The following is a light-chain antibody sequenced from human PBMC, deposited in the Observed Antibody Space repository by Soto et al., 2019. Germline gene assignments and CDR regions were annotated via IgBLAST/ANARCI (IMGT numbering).Light chain of an antibody. V-gene: IGKV3-11*01. CDR3: QQRSNWQLT. Sequence: IVLTQSPATLSLSPGERATLSCRASQSVSYYLAWYQQKPGQAPSLLIYDASNRATGIPARFSGSGSGTDFTLTISSLEPEDFAVYYCQQRSNWQLTFGGGTKVDIK. CDR1: QSVSYY. CDR2: DAS. J-gene: IGKJ4*01.